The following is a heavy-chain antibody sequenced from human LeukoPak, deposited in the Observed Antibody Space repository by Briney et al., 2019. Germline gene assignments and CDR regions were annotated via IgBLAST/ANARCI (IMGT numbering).Heavy chain of an antibody. CDR2: INHNGNVN. CDR1: GFTFSTYW. V-gene: IGHV3-7*03. D-gene: IGHD3-16*01. J-gene: IGHJ6*02. CDR3: ARGGGLDV. Sequence: GGSLRLSCAASGFTFSTYWMSWVRQAPGKGLEWVASINHNGNVNYYVDSVKGRLTISRDNAKNSLYLQMSNLRAEDTAVYFCARGGGLDVWGQGATVTVSS.